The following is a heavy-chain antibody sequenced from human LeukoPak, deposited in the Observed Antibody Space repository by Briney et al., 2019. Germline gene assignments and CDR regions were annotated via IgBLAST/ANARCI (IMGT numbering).Heavy chain of an antibody. CDR3: ARAYSYSSGYDY. Sequence: GGSLRLSCAASGFTFSNYWMHWVRQAPGKGLVWVSRINSDGSSTRDADPVKGRFTISRDNAKNTLYLQMNSLRAEDTAVYYCARAYSYSSGYDYWGQGTLVTVSS. CDR2: INSDGSST. D-gene: IGHD6-19*01. J-gene: IGHJ4*02. V-gene: IGHV3-74*01. CDR1: GFTFSNYW.